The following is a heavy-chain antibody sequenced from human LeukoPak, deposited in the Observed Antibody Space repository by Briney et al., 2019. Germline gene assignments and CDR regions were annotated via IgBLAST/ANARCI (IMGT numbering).Heavy chain of an antibody. CDR2: ISGSGGST. J-gene: IGHJ4*02. CDR1: GFTFSSYA. D-gene: IGHD6-13*01. Sequence: TGGSLRLSCAASGFTFSSYAMSWVRQAPGKGLEWVSAISGSGGSTYYADSVKGRFTISRDNSKNTPYLQMNIMRAEDTAVYYCAKAFLPYSSSCFEYWGQGTLVTVSS. CDR3: AKAFLPYSSSCFEY. V-gene: IGHV3-23*01.